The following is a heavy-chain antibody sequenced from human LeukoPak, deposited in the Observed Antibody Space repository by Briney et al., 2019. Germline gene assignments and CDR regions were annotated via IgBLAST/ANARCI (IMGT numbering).Heavy chain of an antibody. D-gene: IGHD6-13*01. Sequence: GGSLRLSCAVSGFTFSSYGMSWVRQAPGKGLEWVSAISGSGGSTYYADSVKGRFTISRDNSKNTLYLQMNSLRAEDTAVYYCAKGYSSSWFDYWGQGTLVTVSS. CDR2: ISGSGGST. V-gene: IGHV3-23*01. J-gene: IGHJ4*02. CDR3: AKGYSSSWFDY. CDR1: GFTFSSYG.